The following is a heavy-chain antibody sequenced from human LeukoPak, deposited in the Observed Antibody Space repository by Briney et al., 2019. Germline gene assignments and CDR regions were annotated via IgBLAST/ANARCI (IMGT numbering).Heavy chain of an antibody. CDR1: GYSFTSYW. V-gene: IGHV5-51*01. Sequence: GESPKISCKGSGYSFTSYWIGWVRQMPGKGLGWRGIIHPGDSDTRYSPSFQGQVTISADKSISTAYLQWSSLKASDTAMYYCARHRGGSYSVCDYWGQGTLVTVSS. CDR3: ARHRGGSYSVCDY. D-gene: IGHD1-26*01. J-gene: IGHJ4*02. CDR2: IHPGDSDT.